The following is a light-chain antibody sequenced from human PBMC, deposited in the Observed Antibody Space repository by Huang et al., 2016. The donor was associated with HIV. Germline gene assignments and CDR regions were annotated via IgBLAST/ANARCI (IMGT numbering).Light chain of an antibody. V-gene: IGKV3-11*01. CDR2: DAF. CDR3: QQRNNWPRT. Sequence: EIVLTQSPATLSLFPGERATLTCRASQRVSSYLAWFQQKRGQAPRLLIYDAFNRAPGIPDSLSGSGSGTDFTLTLSNGGPEDFAVYYCQQRNNWPRTFGRGTNVEI. J-gene: IGKJ1*01. CDR1: QRVSSY.